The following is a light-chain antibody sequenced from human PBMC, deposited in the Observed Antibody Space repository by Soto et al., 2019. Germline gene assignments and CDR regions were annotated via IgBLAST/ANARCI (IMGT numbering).Light chain of an antibody. V-gene: IGKV3-20*01. CDR3: QQDGRSPHMCT. J-gene: IGKJ2*02. CDR2: GAS. CDR1: QSVTDNF. Sequence: EIVLTQSPGTLSLSPGERATLSCRASQSVTDNFLAWYQQKPGQAPRLLIYGASTRAAGVPDRFSGSGSGTDLTLTITRLEPEDLEVYYCQQDGRSPHMCTFGQGTKVGV.